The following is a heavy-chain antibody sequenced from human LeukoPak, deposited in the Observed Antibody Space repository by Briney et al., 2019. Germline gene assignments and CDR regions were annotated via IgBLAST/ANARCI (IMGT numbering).Heavy chain of an antibody. V-gene: IGHV1-2*02. CDR3: TRDLLGGSGTFDP. CDR2: INPDSGDT. Sequence: GASVKVSCKASGYTFTGYYMHWVRQAPGQGLEWMGWINPDSGDTNYLQKFQGRVTMTRDTSISTAYMELSRLRSDDTAVYYCTRDLLGGSGTFDPWGQGTLVTVSS. CDR1: GYTFTGYY. D-gene: IGHD3-10*01. J-gene: IGHJ5*02.